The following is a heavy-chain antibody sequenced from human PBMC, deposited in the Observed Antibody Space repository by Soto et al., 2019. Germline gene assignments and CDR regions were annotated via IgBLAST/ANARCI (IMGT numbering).Heavy chain of an antibody. V-gene: IGHV4-30-4*01. CDR3: ARRDLTVATDY. D-gene: IGHD4-17*01. CDR1: GGSISSGDYY. J-gene: IGHJ4*02. Sequence: ESGPGLVKPSQTLSLTCTVSGGSISSGDYYWSWIRQPPGKGLXWIGYIYYSGTTYYNPXXXXRXTISADTSKNQFSLKLSSVTAADTAVYYCARRDLTVATDYWGQGTLVTVSS. CDR2: IYYSGTT.